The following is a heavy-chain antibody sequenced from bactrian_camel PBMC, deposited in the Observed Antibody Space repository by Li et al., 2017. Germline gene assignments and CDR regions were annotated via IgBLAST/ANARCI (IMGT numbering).Heavy chain of an antibody. CDR3: AAEDGGVVITTCPSGEFGY. Sequence: VQLVESGGGLVQPGGSLRLSCAASGFTTFGSYAMSWVRQAPGKGLEWVSRTDWSGRSTNYADSVKGRFTISRDNAKNTMYLQMNSLKPEDTAVYYCAAEDGGVVITTCPSGEFGYWGQGTQVTVS. CDR2: TDWSGRST. D-gene: IGHD2*01. CDR1: GFTTFGSYA. V-gene: IGHV3S40*01. J-gene: IGHJ6*01.